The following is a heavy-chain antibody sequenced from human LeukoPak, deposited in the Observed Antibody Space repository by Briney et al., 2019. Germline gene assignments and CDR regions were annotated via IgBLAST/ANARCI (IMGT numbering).Heavy chain of an antibody. Sequence: SVKVSCKASGYTFTSYYIHWVRQAPGQGLEWMGGIIPIFGTANYAQKFQGRVTITADESTSTAYMELSSLRSEDTAVYYCATTVVAVAGKYYYYYYGMDVWGQGTTVTVSS. D-gene: IGHD6-19*01. CDR3: ATTVVAVAGKYYYYYYGMDV. J-gene: IGHJ6*02. CDR2: IIPIFGTA. CDR1: GYTFTSYY. V-gene: IGHV1-69*13.